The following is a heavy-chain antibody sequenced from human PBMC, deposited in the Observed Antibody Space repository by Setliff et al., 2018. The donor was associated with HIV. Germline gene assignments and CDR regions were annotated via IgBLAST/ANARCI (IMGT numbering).Heavy chain of an antibody. Sequence: SETLSLTCTVSGASISRYYWSWIRQPAGKGLEWIGRIYTSGNTYYNPSLKSRVAMSADTSKNQFSLKLTSVTAADTAVYYCARDNPHFGVASSYYYGMDVWGQGTTVTVSS. CDR2: IYTSGNT. CDR3: ARDNPHFGVASSYYYGMDV. J-gene: IGHJ6*02. D-gene: IGHD3-3*01. CDR1: GASISRYY. V-gene: IGHV4-4*07.